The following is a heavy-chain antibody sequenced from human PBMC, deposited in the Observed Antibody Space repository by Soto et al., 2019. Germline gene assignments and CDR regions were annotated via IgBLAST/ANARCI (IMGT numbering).Heavy chain of an antibody. D-gene: IGHD3-16*01. CDR3: ARRIYGDWYFDL. V-gene: IGHV4-4*02. CDR2: IYQSGST. CDR1: GGSISSSNW. Sequence: QVQLQESGPGLVKPSGTLSLTCAVPGGSISSSNWWSWVRQPPGKGLEWIGEIYQSGSTNYNPSLKSRATISVDKSKNQFSLKVSSVTAADTAVYYCARRIYGDWYFDLWGRGTLVTVSS. J-gene: IGHJ2*01.